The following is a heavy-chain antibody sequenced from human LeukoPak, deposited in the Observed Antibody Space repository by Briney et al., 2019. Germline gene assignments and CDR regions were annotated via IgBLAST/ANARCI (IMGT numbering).Heavy chain of an antibody. V-gene: IGHV1/OR15-1*04. Sequence: GASVKVSCKASGYIFTDYYMHWVRRAPGQELGWMGRINPNSGGTNYAQKFQGRVTMTRDTSISTAYMELSSLRSEDTAVYYCARGVRGVISPLDYWGQGTLVTVSS. CDR3: ARGVRGVISPLDY. CDR1: GYIFTDYY. CDR2: INPNSGGT. J-gene: IGHJ4*02. D-gene: IGHD3-10*01.